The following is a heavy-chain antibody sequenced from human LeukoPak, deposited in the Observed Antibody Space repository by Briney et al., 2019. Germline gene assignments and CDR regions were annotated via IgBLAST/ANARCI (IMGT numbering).Heavy chain of an antibody. J-gene: IGHJ6*02. CDR3: ASQLDPYYYYYGMDV. V-gene: IGHV3-53*01. Sequence: PGGSLRLSCAASGFTVSNNYMSWVRQAPGKGLEWVSVIYSGGSTYYADSVKGRFTISRDNFKNTLYLQMNSLRAGDTAVYYCASQLDPYYYYYGMDVWGQGTTVTVSS. D-gene: IGHD1-1*01. CDR2: IYSGGST. CDR1: GFTVSNNY.